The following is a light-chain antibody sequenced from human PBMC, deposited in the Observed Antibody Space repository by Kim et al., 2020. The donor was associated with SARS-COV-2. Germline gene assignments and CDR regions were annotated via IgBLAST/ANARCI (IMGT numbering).Light chain of an antibody. CDR2: EVN. Sequence: QSALTQPPSASEFPGQSVTISCTGTNNDIGGYNYISWYQQHPGKAPKLLIYEVNKRPSGVPARFSASKSGNTASLSVSGLQDEDEAFYYCCSYAGRNVREFGGGTQLTVL. V-gene: IGLV2-8*01. CDR3: CSYAGRNVRE. J-gene: IGLJ2*01. CDR1: NNDIGGYNY.